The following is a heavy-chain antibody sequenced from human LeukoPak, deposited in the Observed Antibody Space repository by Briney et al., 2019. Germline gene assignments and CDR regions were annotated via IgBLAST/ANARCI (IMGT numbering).Heavy chain of an antibody. CDR1: GGSISTYY. CDR2: IYYSGST. Sequence: PSETLSLTCTVSGGSISTYYWSWIRQPPGKGLEWIGYIYYSGSTNYNPSLKSRVTISVDTSKNQFSLKLSSVTAADTAVYYCARSQARYSSTWYGGYYFDYWGQGTLVTVSS. D-gene: IGHD6-13*01. V-gene: IGHV4-59*01. J-gene: IGHJ4*02. CDR3: ARSQARYSSTWYGGYYFDY.